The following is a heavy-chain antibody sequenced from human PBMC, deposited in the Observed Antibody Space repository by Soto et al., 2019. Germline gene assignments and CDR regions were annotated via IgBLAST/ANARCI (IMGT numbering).Heavy chain of an antibody. CDR3: ASGSWDRYFDV. CDR1: GFTFSSYC. V-gene: IGHV3-74*01. CDR2: INSDGSST. Sequence: GGSLRLSCAASGFTFSSYCMHWVRQAPGKGLVWVSQINSDGSSTSYADSVKGRFTISRDNAKNTLYLQMNSLRAEDTVVHYCASGSWDRYFDVLGQGTLVTVSS. D-gene: IGHD1-26*01. J-gene: IGHJ4*02.